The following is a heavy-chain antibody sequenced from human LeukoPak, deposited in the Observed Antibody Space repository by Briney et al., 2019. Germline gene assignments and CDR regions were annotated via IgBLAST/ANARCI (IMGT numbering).Heavy chain of an antibody. V-gene: IGHV5-51*01. D-gene: IGHD3-22*01. Sequence: GESLKISCKGPGYSFTRFWIGWVRQMPGKGLEWMGIIYPGDSDTRYSPSFQGQVTISADKSITTAYLQWSSLRASDTAMYFCARGDDSGAYYSFDYWGQGTLVTVSS. CDR3: ARGDDSGAYYSFDY. CDR2: IYPGDSDT. CDR1: GYSFTRFW. J-gene: IGHJ4*02.